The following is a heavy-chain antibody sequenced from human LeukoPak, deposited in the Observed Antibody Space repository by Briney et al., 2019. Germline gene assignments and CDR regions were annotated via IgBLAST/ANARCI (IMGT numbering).Heavy chain of an antibody. D-gene: IGHD2-2*01. V-gene: IGHV4-59*01. CDR2: IYYSGST. J-gene: IGHJ6*02. CDR3: ASRYCSSTSCYRYYYGMDV. Sequence: SETLSLTCTVSGGSISSYYWSWIRQPPGKGLEWIGYIYYSGSTNYNPSLKSRVTISVDTSKNQSSLKLSSVTAADTAVYYCASRYCSSTSCYRYYYGMDVWGQGTTVTVSS. CDR1: GGSISSYY.